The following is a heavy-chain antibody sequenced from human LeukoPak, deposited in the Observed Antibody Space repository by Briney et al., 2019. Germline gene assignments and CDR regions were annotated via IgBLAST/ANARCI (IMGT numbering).Heavy chain of an antibody. CDR2: VSYEGSTV. D-gene: IGHD3-22*01. CDR1: GFTFSNYG. Sequence: GRSLRLSCTPSGFTFSNYGMHWVRQAPGKGLEWVAVVSYEGSTVYYADSVKGRFTISRDNSKNTLYLQMNSLRTEDTAVYYCAKVFSSSGRDYWGQGTLVTVSS. CDR3: AKVFSSSGRDY. V-gene: IGHV3-30*18. J-gene: IGHJ4*02.